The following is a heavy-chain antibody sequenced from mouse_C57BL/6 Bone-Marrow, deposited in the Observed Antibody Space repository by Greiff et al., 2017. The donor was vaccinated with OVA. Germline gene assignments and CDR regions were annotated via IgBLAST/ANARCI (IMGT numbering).Heavy chain of an antibody. Sequence: DVHLVESGAELVRPGASVKLSCTASGFNIKDDYMHWVKQRPEQGLEWIGWIDPENGDTEYASKFQGKATITADTSSNTAYLQLSSLTSEDTAVYYCTTSHFDYWGQGTTLTVSS. CDR2: IDPENGDT. V-gene: IGHV14-4*01. CDR3: TTSHFDY. CDR1: GFNIKDDY. J-gene: IGHJ2*01.